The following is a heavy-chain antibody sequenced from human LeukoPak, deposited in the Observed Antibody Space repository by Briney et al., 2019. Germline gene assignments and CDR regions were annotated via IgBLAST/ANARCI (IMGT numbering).Heavy chain of an antibody. CDR2: ISSSGSTI. D-gene: IGHD3-22*01. CDR1: GFTSSSYE. CDR3: AREGPRNYDSSGYIAFDI. J-gene: IGHJ3*02. V-gene: IGHV3-48*03. Sequence: GGSLRLSCAASGFTSSSYEMNWVRQAPGKGLEWVSYISSSGSTIYYADSVKGRFTISRDNAKNSLYLQMNSLRAEDTAVYYCAREGPRNYDSSGYIAFDIWGQGTMVTVSS.